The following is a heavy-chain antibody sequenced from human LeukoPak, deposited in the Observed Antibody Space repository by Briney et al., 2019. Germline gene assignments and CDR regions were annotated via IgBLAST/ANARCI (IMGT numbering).Heavy chain of an antibody. CDR3: AKALSSGWDDAFDI. CDR2: ISWNSGSI. CDR1: GFTFDDYA. V-gene: IGHV3-9*03. D-gene: IGHD6-19*01. Sequence: GGSLRLSCAASGFTFDDYAMHWVRQAPGKGPEWVSGISWNSGSIGYADSVKGRFTISRDNAKNSLYLQMNSLRAEDMALYYCAKALSSGWDDAFDIWGQGTMVTVSS. J-gene: IGHJ3*02.